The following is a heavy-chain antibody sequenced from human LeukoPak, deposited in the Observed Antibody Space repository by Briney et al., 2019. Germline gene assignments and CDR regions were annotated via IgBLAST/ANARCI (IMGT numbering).Heavy chain of an antibody. Sequence: GGSLRLSCAASGFPFSAYAMHWVRQAPCKGLEWVSIISYDGSIKYYADSLTGRFTISRDNSKNTLYLQMDSLRPDDTAVYYCARDYGDYLRYFDYWGQGTLVTVSS. V-gene: IGHV3-30*04. CDR3: ARDYGDYLRYFDY. D-gene: IGHD4-17*01. CDR1: GFPFSAYA. CDR2: ISYDGSIK. J-gene: IGHJ4*02.